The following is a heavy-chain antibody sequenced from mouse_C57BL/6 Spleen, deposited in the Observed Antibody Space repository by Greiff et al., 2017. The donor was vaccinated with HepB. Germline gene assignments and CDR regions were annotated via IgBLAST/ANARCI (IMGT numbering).Heavy chain of an antibody. CDR3: ARSTAQATPAY. Sequence: QVQLQQSGAELVRPGSSVKLSCKASGYTFTSYWMHWVKQRPIQGLEWIGNIDPSDSETHYNQKFKDKATLTVDKSSSTAYMQLSSLTSEDSAVYYCARSTAQATPAYWGQGTLVTVSA. D-gene: IGHD3-2*02. CDR1: GYTFTSYW. CDR2: IDPSDSET. J-gene: IGHJ3*01. V-gene: IGHV1-52*01.